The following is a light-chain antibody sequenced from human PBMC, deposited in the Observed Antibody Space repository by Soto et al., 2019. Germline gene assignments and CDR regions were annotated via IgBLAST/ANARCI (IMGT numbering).Light chain of an antibody. CDR2: GAS. J-gene: IGKJ1*01. CDR3: QQYNNWPPWT. V-gene: IGKV3-15*01. Sequence: EIVLTQSPGTLSLSPGERATLSCRTSQSVGSDYLAWYQQKPGQAPRLLIYGASTRATGIPARFSGSGSGTEFTLTISSLQSEDVAVYYCQQYNNWPPWTFGQGTKVDIK. CDR1: QSVGSD.